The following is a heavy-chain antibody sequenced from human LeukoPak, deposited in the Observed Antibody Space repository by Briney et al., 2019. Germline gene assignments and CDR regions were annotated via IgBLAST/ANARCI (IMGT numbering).Heavy chain of an antibody. D-gene: IGHD1-1*01. CDR3: ARDYKWGQALDY. CDR1: GFTFSNSA. Sequence: GGSLRLSCTASGFTFSNSAMHWVRQALGKGLEWVAVTSYDEVNKYYADSVKGRFTISRDNSKNTLYLQMNSLRAEDTAVYYCARDYKWGQALDYWGQGTLVTVSS. CDR2: TSYDEVNK. V-gene: IGHV3-30-3*01. J-gene: IGHJ4*02.